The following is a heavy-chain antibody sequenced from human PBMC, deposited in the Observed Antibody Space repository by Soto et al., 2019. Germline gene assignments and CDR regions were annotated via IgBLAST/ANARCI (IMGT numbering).Heavy chain of an antibody. J-gene: IGHJ6*02. CDR1: GFTFSSYG. V-gene: IGHV3-33*01. CDR2: IWYDGSNK. D-gene: IGHD5-12*01. CDR3: ARDMVATPYYYYGMDV. Sequence: XGSLKLSCAASGFTFSSYGMHWVRQAPGKGLEWVAVIWYDGSNKYYADSVKGRFTISRDNSKNTLYLQMNSLRAEDTAVYYCARDMVATPYYYYGMDVWGQGTTVTVSS.